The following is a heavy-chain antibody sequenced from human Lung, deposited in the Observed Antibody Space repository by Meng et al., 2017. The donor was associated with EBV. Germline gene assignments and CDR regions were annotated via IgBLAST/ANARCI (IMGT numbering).Heavy chain of an antibody. D-gene: IGHD2-21*01. J-gene: IGHJ4*02. V-gene: IGHV3-53*01. CDR1: SLGVNSNY. Sequence: VQLVESGGGLVQPGGSLIRSCGASSLGVNSNYMNWVRQAPGKGLEWVSVINSGGNTYYADSVKGRFTISRDNLKNTVYLQMKSLTVEDTAVYFCARESVQLWSFDYWGQGTLVTVSS. CDR2: INSGGNT. CDR3: ARESVQLWSFDY.